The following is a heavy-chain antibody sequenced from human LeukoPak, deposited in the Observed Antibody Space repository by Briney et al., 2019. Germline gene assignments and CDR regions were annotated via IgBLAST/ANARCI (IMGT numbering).Heavy chain of an antibody. Sequence: GGSLRLSCAASGFTFSSYGMHWVRQAPGKGLEWVAFIRYDGSNKYYADSVKGRFTISRDNAKNSLYLQMNSLRAEDTAVYYCARVSGGYFDYWGQGTLVTVSS. CDR2: IRYDGSNK. V-gene: IGHV3-30*02. CDR3: ARVSGGYFDY. J-gene: IGHJ4*02. D-gene: IGHD2-8*02. CDR1: GFTFSSYG.